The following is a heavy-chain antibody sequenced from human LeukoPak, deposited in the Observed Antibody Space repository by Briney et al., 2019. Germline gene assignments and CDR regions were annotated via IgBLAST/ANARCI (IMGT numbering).Heavy chain of an antibody. D-gene: IGHD2-21*01. CDR2: IGTAGDT. CDR1: GFTFSSYD. CDR3: ARGYRGGSLYYFDY. J-gene: IGHJ4*02. V-gene: IGHV3-13*01. Sequence: GGSLRLSCAASGFTFSSYDMHWVRQATGKGLEWVSAIGTAGDTYYPGSVKGRFTISRENAKNSLYLQMNSLRAGDTAVYYCARGYRGGSLYYFDYWGQGTLVTVSS.